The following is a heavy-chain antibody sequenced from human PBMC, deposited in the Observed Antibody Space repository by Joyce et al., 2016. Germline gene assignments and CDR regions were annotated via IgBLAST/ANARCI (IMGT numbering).Heavy chain of an antibody. CDR3: ARVGSSGPPGAGYYFDY. V-gene: IGHV1-2*02. CDR1: GYTFSDHD. J-gene: IGHJ4*02. Sequence: QVQMVQSGPEVKKHGASVRVSCTASGYTFSDHDIHWVRPAPGQGLEWMGWVDPNSGGTNDAQKFQGRVTMTRDTSITTSYMELTRLTSDDTAVYYCARVGSSGPPGAGYYFDYWGRGSLVTVSS. CDR2: VDPNSGGT. D-gene: IGHD1-1*01.